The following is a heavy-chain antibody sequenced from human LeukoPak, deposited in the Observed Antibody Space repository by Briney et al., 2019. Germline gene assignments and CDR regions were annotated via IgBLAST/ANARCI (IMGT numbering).Heavy chain of an antibody. D-gene: IGHD2-8*01. CDR3: AGSLGYCTSNVCYLKY. Sequence: ASVKVSCKTSGYSENFYGITWVRQGAGQGLEWMGWISAQHGQTEYAPNSQDRVTMTTDTYRNTAYMELRSLRSDDTAVYYCAGSLGYCTSNVCYLKYWGQGTLVTVSS. J-gene: IGHJ4*02. V-gene: IGHV1-18*01. CDR2: ISAQHGQT. CDR1: GYSENFYG.